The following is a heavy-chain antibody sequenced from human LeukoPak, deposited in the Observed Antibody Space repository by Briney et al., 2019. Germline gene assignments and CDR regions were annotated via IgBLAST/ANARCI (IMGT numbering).Heavy chain of an antibody. V-gene: IGHV1-24*01. D-gene: IGHD1-26*01. CDR3: ATAHSGSYLYID. Sequence: ASVKVSCKVSGYTLTELSMHWVRQAPGKGLEWMGGFDPEDGETIYTQKFQGRVTMTEDTSTDTAYMELSSLRSEDTAVYYCATAHSGSYLYIDWGQGTLFTVSS. CDR1: GYTLTELS. CDR2: FDPEDGET. J-gene: IGHJ4*02.